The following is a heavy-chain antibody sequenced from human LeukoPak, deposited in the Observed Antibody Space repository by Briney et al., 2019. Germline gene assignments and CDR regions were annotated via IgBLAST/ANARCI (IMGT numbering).Heavy chain of an antibody. CDR1: GYTFTSYD. CDR2: MNPNSGNT. J-gene: IGHJ6*02. Sequence: ASVKVSCKASGYTFTSYDINWVRQATGQGLEWMGWMNPNSGNTGYAQKFQGRVTMTRNTSISTAYMELSSLRSEDTAVCYCARAHSSSWYLVYYYGMDVWGQGTTVTVSS. V-gene: IGHV1-8*01. CDR3: ARAHSSSWYLVYYYGMDV. D-gene: IGHD6-13*01.